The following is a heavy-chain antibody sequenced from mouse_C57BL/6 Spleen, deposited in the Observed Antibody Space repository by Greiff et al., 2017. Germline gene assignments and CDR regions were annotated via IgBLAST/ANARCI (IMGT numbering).Heavy chain of an antibody. CDR2: INPNNGGT. J-gene: IGHJ2*01. D-gene: IGHD2-1*01. CDR1: GYTFTDYY. V-gene: IGHV1-26*01. CDR3: ARYYYGNLYYFDY. Sequence: VQLQQSGPELVKPGASVKISCKASGYTFTDYYMNWVKQSHGKSLEWIGDINPNNGGTSYNQKFKGKATLTVDKSSSTAYMELRSLTSEDSAVYYCARYYYGNLYYFDYWGQGTTLTVSS.